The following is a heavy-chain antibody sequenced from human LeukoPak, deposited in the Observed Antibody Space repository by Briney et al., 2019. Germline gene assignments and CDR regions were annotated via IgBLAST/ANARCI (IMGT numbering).Heavy chain of an antibody. CDR3: AKDRYYYDSSGYYYAADY. CDR1: GFTFSSYG. V-gene: IGHV3-23*01. J-gene: IGHJ4*02. Sequence: PGGSLRLSCAASGFTFSSYGMSWVHQAPGKGLEWVSAISGSGGSTYYADSVKGRFTISRDNSKNTLYLQMNSLRAEDTAVYYCAKDRYYYDSSGYYYAADYWGQGTLVTVSS. CDR2: ISGSGGST. D-gene: IGHD3-22*01.